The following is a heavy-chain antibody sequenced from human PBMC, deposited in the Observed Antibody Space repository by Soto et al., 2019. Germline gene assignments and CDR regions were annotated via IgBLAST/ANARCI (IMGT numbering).Heavy chain of an antibody. CDR1: GFTFSNAW. V-gene: IGHV3-15*01. J-gene: IGHJ4*02. Sequence: EVQLVESGGGLVQAGESLRVSCAASGFTFSNAWRSWVRQAPGKGLEWVGRIKSKTNGGTTYYAGPVEGRFSISRDDSKKTLYLQMKSLKTEDTSVYYCSTDDPINRYWGQGTLVTVSS. CDR2: IKSKTNGGTT. CDR3: STDDPINRY.